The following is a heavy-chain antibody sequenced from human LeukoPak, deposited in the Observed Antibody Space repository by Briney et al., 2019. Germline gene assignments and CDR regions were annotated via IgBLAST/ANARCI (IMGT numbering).Heavy chain of an antibody. D-gene: IGHD3-9*01. CDR2: INHSGST. J-gene: IGHJ5*02. CDR3: ARRGDILTVRFDP. Sequence: SETLSLTCAVYGGSFSGYYWSWIRQPPGKGLEWIGEINHSGSTNYNPSLKSRVTISVDTSKNQFSLKLSSVTAADTAVYYCARRGDILTVRFDPWGRGTLVTVSS. CDR1: GGSFSGYY. V-gene: IGHV4-34*01.